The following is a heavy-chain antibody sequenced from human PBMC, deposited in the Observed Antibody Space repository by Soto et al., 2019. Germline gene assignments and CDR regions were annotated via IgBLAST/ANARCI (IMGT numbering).Heavy chain of an antibody. V-gene: IGHV5-51*01. CDR1: GYSFTSYW. Sequence: GESLKISCKGSGYSFTSYWIGWVRQMPGKGLEWMGIIYPGDSDTRYSPSFQVQVTISADKSISTAYLQWSSLKASDTAMYYCASSGSPYDSSGYNDYWGQGTLVTVSS. CDR3: ASSGSPYDSSGYNDY. CDR2: IYPGDSDT. D-gene: IGHD3-22*01. J-gene: IGHJ4*02.